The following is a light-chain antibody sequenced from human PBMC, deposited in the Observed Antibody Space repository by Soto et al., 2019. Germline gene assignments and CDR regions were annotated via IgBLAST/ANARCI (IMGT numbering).Light chain of an antibody. V-gene: IGLV2-14*01. CDR2: DVT. Sequence: QSALTQPASVSGSPGQSIAISCTGTSSDVGGYNYVSWYQQHPGKAPKLIIYDVTNRPSGVSNRFSGSKSGNTASLTISGLQGEDEADYYCSSYTSSSTYVFGTGTKLTVL. CDR1: SSDVGGYNY. CDR3: SSYTSSSTYV. J-gene: IGLJ1*01.